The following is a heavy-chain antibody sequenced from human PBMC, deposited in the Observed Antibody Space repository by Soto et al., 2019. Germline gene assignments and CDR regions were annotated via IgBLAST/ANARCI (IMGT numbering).Heavy chain of an antibody. CDR2: IYYSGST. D-gene: IGHD3-22*01. J-gene: IGHJ4*02. CDR3: ARKYYDSSGYHLNFDY. V-gene: IGHV4-39*01. Sequence: PSETLSLTCTVSGGSISSSSYYWGWIRQPPGKGLEWIGSIYYSGSTYYNPSLKSRVTISVDTSKNQFSLKLSSVTAADTAVYYCARKYYDSSGYHLNFDYWGQGTLVTVSS. CDR1: GGSISSSSYY.